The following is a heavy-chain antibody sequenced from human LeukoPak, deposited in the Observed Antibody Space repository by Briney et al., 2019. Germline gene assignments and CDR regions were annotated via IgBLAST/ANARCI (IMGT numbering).Heavy chain of an antibody. CDR2: ISGSGSDT. CDR3: AKDLGGEGGSGFPGS. V-gene: IGHV3-23*01. CDR1: GFTFSSYA. Sequence: YLRLYWAGSGFTFSSYAMSWVRQVPGKGLEWVSAISGSGSDTYYADSVKGRFTISRDNSKSTLYLQMNSLRAEDTAVYYCAKDLGGEGGSGFPGSWGHRTLVTVS. D-gene: IGHD3-10*01. J-gene: IGHJ5*01.